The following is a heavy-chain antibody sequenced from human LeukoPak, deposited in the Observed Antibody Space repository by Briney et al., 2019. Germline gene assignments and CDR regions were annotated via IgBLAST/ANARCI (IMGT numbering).Heavy chain of an antibody. CDR1: GGAISSSSYY. J-gene: IGHJ4*02. D-gene: IGHD3-10*01. CDR2: IYYSGST. CDR3: ARRQEYYYGSGSYYNAPVH. V-gene: IGHV4-39*01. Sequence: PSETLSLTCTVSGGAISSSSYYWGWIRQPPGKGLEWIGSIYYSGSTYYNPSLKSRVTISVDTSKNQFSLKLSSVTAADTAVYYCARRQEYYYGSGSYYNAPVHWGQGTLVTVSS.